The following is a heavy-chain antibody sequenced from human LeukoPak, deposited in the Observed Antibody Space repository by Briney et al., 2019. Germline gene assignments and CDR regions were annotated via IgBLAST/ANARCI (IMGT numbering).Heavy chain of an antibody. V-gene: IGHV1-18*01. CDR1: GYTFINYG. CDR2: ISGYNGNT. J-gene: IGHJ4*02. Sequence: ASVKVSCKASGYTFINYGISWVRHAPGQGLEWTGWISGYNGNTNYAQKLQGRVTMTTDTSTSTAYMELRSLRSDDTAVYFCARDGPGYCSSTSCFDQNFDYWGQGTLVTVSS. D-gene: IGHD2-2*01. CDR3: ARDGPGYCSSTSCFDQNFDY.